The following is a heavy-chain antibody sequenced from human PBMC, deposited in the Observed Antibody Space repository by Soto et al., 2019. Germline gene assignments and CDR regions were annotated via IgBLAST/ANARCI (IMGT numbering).Heavy chain of an antibody. CDR2: IYYSGST. J-gene: IGHJ4*02. CDR1: GGSISSGDYY. CDR3: ARDQGYSYGLYYFDY. D-gene: IGHD5-18*01. Sequence: SETVSLTCTVSGGSISSGDYYWSWIRQPPGKGLEWIGYIYYSGSTYYNPSLKSRVTISVDTSKNQFSLKLSSVTAADTAVYYCARDQGYSYGLYYFDYWGQGTLVTVSS. V-gene: IGHV4-30-4*01.